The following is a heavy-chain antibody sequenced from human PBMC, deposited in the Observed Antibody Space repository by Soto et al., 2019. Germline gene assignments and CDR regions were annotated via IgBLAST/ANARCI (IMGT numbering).Heavy chain of an antibody. D-gene: IGHD6-13*01. Sequence: GESLKISCAASGFTFSSYAMSWVRQAPGKGLEWVSAISGSGGSTYYADSAKGRFTISRDNSKNTLYLQMNSLRAEDTAVYYCAKALKAAGTNNIFDYWGQGTLVTVSS. V-gene: IGHV3-23*01. CDR2: ISGSGGST. J-gene: IGHJ4*02. CDR3: AKALKAAGTNNIFDY. CDR1: GFTFSSYA.